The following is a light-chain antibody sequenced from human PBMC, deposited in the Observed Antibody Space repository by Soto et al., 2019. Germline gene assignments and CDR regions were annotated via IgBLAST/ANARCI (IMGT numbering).Light chain of an antibody. CDR1: QSVLYSSRNKNY. V-gene: IGKV4-1*01. Sequence: DIVMTQSPDSLAVSLGERATINCKSSQSVLYSSRNKNYLAWYQQKPGQPPKLLIYWASTRDSGVPDRFSGSGSGTDFTRTISSLQAEDVAVYFCQQYYSSPPTFGQGTKLEIK. CDR3: QQYYSSPPT. CDR2: WAS. J-gene: IGKJ2*01.